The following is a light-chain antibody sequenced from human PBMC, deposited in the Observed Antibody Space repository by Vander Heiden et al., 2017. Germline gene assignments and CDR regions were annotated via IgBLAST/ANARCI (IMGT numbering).Light chain of an antibody. J-gene: IGLJ1*01. Sequence: SYELTQPPPVSVSPGQTASITCSGDKLGDKYACWYQQKPGQSPVLGIYQNSKRPSGIPERFSGSNSGNTATLTISGTQAIDEDDYYCQAWDSSTAVFGTGTKVTVL. V-gene: IGLV3-1*01. CDR1: KLGDKY. CDR2: QNS. CDR3: QAWDSSTAV.